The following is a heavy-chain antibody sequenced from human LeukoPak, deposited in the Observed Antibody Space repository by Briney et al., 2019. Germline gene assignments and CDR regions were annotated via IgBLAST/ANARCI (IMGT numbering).Heavy chain of an antibody. Sequence: PRSSLRLSCAASGFAFSVSGMHWVRQGPGKGLEWVAVIWYDGSHQSYADSVKGRFTISRDNSKNTLDLQMNSLRVEDTAVYFCAKDKDTPATAQPQRGYFESWGQGTLVTVSS. D-gene: IGHD2-15*01. V-gene: IGHV3-33*06. CDR1: GFAFSVSG. CDR3: AKDKDTPATAQPQRGYFES. J-gene: IGHJ4*02. CDR2: IWYDGSHQ.